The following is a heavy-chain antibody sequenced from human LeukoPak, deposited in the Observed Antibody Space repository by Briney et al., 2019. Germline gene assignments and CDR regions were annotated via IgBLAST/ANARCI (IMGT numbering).Heavy chain of an antibody. V-gene: IGHV4-31*03. Sequence: SETLSLTCTVSGASIGRGGYYWGWLRQHPGRGLEWIGCIFYSGSTFYNPSLKSRVTISVDTSKNQFSLKLSSVTAADTAVYYCARALTTTGSDYWGQGTLVTVYS. J-gene: IGHJ4*02. CDR1: GASIGRGGYY. CDR2: IFYSGST. D-gene: IGHD4-17*01. CDR3: ARALTTTGSDY.